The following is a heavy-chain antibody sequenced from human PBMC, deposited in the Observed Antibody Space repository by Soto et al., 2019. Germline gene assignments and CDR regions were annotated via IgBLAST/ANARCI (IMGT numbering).Heavy chain of an antibody. CDR3: ARGFGLAAAGTRYYYYYYMDV. CDR2: MNPNSGNT. CDR1: GYTFTSYD. V-gene: IGHV1-8*01. J-gene: IGHJ6*03. Sequence: GASVKVSCKASGYTFTSYDINWVRQATGQGLEWMGWMNPNSGNTGYAQKFQGRVTMTRNTSISTAYMELSSLRSGDTAVYYCARGFGLAAAGTRYYYYYYMDVWGKGTTVTV. D-gene: IGHD6-13*01.